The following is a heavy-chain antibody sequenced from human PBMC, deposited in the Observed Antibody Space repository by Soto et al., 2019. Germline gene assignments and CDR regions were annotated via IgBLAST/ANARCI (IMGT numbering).Heavy chain of an antibody. CDR2: ISGSGGST. Sequence: PGGSLRLSCAASGFTFSSYAMSWVRQAPGKGLEWVSAISGSGGSTYYADSVRGRFTISRDSSKNTLFLQMNTLRAEDTAVYHSFRDIFGGSYEFWHGGQGTLVTVSA. D-gene: IGHD3-3*01. CDR1: GFTFSSYA. V-gene: IGHV3-23*01. J-gene: IGHJ4*02. CDR3: FRDIFGGSYEFWH.